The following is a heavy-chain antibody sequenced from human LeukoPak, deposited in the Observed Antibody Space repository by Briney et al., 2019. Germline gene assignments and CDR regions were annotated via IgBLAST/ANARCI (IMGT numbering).Heavy chain of an antibody. CDR3: ARDIVHKWFDP. CDR1: GDSISSGGYY. CDR2: IYYSGST. Sequence: SQTLSLTRTVSGDSISSGGYYWSWIRQHPGKGLEWIGYIYYSGSTYYNPSLKSRVTISVDTSKNQFSLKLSSVTAADTAVYYCARDIVHKWFDPWGQGTLVTVSS. J-gene: IGHJ5*02. V-gene: IGHV4-31*03. D-gene: IGHD2-8*01.